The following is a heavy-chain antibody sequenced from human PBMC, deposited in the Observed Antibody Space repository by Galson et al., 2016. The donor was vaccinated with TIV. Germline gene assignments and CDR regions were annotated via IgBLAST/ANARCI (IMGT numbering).Heavy chain of an antibody. CDR3: ARVMSVTMIIGVNLDPFDF. J-gene: IGHJ3*01. V-gene: IGHV1-46*03. Sequence: SVKVSCKASGYSFTSYHIHWVRQAPGQGLEWMGIINPSGGSASNAQKFQGRVTMTRDTSTSTVYMELSSLRSEDTAVYYCARVMSVTMIIGVNLDPFDFWGQGTMVTVSS. CDR2: INPSGGSA. CDR1: GYSFTSYH. D-gene: IGHD3-22*01.